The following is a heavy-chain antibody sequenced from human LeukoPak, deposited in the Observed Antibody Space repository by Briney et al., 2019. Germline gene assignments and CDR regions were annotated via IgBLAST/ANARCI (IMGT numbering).Heavy chain of an antibody. V-gene: IGHV1-69*13. J-gene: IGHJ4*02. D-gene: IGHD2-15*01. Sequence: ASVKVSCKASGGTFSSYAISWVRQAPGQGLEWMGGIIPIFGTANYAQKFQGRVTITADESTSTAYMELSSLRSEDTAVYYCARDGRILGETIDYWGQGTLVTVSS. CDR3: ARDGRILGETIDY. CDR2: IIPIFGTA. CDR1: GGTFSSYA.